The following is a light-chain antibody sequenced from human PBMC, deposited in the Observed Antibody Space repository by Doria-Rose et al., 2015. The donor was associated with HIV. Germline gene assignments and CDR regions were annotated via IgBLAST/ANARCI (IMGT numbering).Light chain of an antibody. V-gene: IGKV3-15*01. CDR3: QQYSQWPPYT. Sequence: LTQPPATLSVSPGERVTLSCRASQGIGGDLAWYQQKPGQAPRLLIYRASIRATGIPPRFTGGGSGTEFTLTISSLQSEDFAVYFCQQYSQWPPYTFGQGTKLEVK. J-gene: IGKJ2*01. CDR2: RAS. CDR1: QGIGGD.